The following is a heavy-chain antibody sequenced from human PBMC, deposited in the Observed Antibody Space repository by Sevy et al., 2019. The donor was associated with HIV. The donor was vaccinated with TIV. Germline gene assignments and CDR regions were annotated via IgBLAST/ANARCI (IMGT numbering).Heavy chain of an antibody. V-gene: IGHV1-46*01. D-gene: IGHD4-17*01. J-gene: IGHJ6*02. CDR2: INPSGGST. CDR1: GYTFTSYY. Sequence: ASVKVSCKASGYTFTSYYMHWVRQAPGQGLEWMGIINPSGGSTSYAQKFQGRVTMTRDTSTSTVYMELSSLRSEDTAVYYCARTYGDYRYYYGMDVWGQGTTVTVSS. CDR3: ARTYGDYRYYYGMDV.